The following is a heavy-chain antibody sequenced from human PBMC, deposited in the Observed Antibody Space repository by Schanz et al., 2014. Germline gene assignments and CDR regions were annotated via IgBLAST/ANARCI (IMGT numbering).Heavy chain of an antibody. V-gene: IGHV1-69*04. D-gene: IGHD3-16*01. CDR1: GYTFTSYG. CDR3: TKGRTFGR. Sequence: QGQLVQSGAEVKKPGASVKVSCKASGYTFTSYGITWVRQAPGQGLEWMGRIIPILDKTNYAQKFQGRVTMTADKSTSTVYMEVSGLRSGDTAVYYCTKGRTFGRWGQGTLVTVSS. CDR2: IIPILDKT. J-gene: IGHJ4*02.